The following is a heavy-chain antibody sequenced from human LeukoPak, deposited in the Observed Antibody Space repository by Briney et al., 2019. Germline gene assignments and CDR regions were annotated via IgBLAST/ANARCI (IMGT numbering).Heavy chain of an antibody. CDR2: IRYHGSDK. V-gene: IGHV3-30*02. D-gene: IGHD6-13*01. CDR1: GFTFSTCG. J-gene: IGHJ4*02. Sequence: GGSLRLSCAASGFTFSTCGMHWVRQAPGKGLEWVAFIRYHGSDKYYADFVRGRFTISRDNSENTLYLQMNSLRAEDTAVYYCAKSPSSWKFDDWGQGTLVTVSS. CDR3: AKSPSSWKFDD.